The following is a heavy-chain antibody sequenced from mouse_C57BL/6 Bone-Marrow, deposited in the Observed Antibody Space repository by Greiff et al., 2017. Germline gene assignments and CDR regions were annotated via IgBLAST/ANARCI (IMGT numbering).Heavy chain of an antibody. CDR3: ARERLRSFDY. Sequence: QVQLQQPGPELVKPGASVKLSCKASGYTFTGYWMNWVKQRPGQGLEWIGMIHPNSGSTNYNEKFKSKATLTVDKSSSTAYMQLSSLTSEDSAVYYCARERLRSFDYWGQGTTLTVSS. D-gene: IGHD1-1*01. V-gene: IGHV1-64*01. CDR1: GYTFTGYW. CDR2: IHPNSGST. J-gene: IGHJ2*01.